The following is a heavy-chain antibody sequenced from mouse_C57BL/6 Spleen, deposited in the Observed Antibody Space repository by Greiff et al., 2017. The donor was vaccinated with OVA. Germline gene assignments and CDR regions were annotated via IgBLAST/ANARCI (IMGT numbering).Heavy chain of an antibody. J-gene: IGHJ4*01. CDR2: ISNGGGST. CDR1: GFTFSDYY. V-gene: IGHV5-12*01. CDR3: ARQLGLLLRQGAMDY. D-gene: IGHD1-1*01. Sequence: EVKLMESGGGLVQPGGSLKLSCAASGFTFSDYYMYWVRQTPEKRLEWVAYISNGGGSTYYPDTVKGRFTISRDNAKNTLYLQMSRLKSEDTAMYYCARQLGLLLRQGAMDYWGQGTSVTVSS.